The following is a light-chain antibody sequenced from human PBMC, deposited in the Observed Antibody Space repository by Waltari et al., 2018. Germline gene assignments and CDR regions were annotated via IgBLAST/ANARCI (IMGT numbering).Light chain of an antibody. J-gene: IGKJ1*01. V-gene: IGKV3-20*01. CDR1: QSVGTS. CDR2: GTF. Sequence: EIVLTQSPGTLSLSPGERATLSCRASQSVGTSLAWYQQKRGQAPRLLIYGTFSRATGIPDRFSGSGCGTDFSLTISRLEPEDYAVYYCQHYVRLPATFGQGTKVEIK. CDR3: QHYVRLPAT.